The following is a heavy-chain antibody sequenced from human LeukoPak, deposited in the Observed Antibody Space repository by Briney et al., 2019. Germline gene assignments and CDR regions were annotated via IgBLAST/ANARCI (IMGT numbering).Heavy chain of an antibody. CDR3: ARCRYSTTYGMDV. D-gene: IGHD2/OR15-2a*01. J-gene: IGHJ6*02. CDR1: GGSFSGYY. CDR2: INHSGST. V-gene: IGHV4-34*01. Sequence: SETLSLTCAVYGGSFSGYYWSWIRQPPGKGLEWIGEINHSGSTNYNPSLKSRVTISVDTSKNQFSLKLSSVTAADTAVYYCARCRYSTTYGMDVWGQGTTVTVSS.